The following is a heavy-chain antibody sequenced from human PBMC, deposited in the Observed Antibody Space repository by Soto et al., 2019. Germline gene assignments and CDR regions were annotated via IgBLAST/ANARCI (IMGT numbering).Heavy chain of an antibody. V-gene: IGHV4-31*03. CDR3: AKLSCTSSTCYFPGWFDP. D-gene: IGHD2-2*01. CDR1: GDSIWGGASF. J-gene: IGHJ5*02. CDR2: VYYSGSS. Sequence: PSETLSLTCTVSGDSIWGGASFWSWIRQPPGKGREWIANVYYSGSSYYNPSLKSRLTISVDTTKNQFSLQLKSMTAADTAVYYCAKLSCTSSTCYFPGWFDPWGQGTLVTVPS.